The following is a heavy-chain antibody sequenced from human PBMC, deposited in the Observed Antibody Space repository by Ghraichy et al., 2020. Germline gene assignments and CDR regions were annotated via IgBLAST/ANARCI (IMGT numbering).Heavy chain of an antibody. V-gene: IGHV3-23*01. J-gene: IGHJ4*02. CDR3: AKRDARSGPFDY. CDR1: GFTFSSYA. D-gene: IGHD6-25*01. Sequence: GESLNISCAASGFTFSSYAMCWVRQAPGKGLEWVSAIGGSGIGTFYADSVKGRFTISRDNSKNTLYLQMGSLRAEDTAVYYCAKRDARSGPFDYWGQGSLVTVSS. CDR2: IGGSGIGT.